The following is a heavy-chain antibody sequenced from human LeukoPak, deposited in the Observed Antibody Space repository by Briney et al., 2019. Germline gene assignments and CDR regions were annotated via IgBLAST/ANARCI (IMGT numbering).Heavy chain of an antibody. CDR2: IRSKAYGGTT. CDR1: GFTFGDYA. J-gene: IGHJ4*02. Sequence: GGSLRLSCAASGFTFGDYAMSWFRQAPGKGLEWVGFIRSKAYGGTTEYAASVKGRFTISRDDSKSIAYLQMNSLKTEDTAVYYCTRDHFLRGEPHNAQAEIDYWGQGTLVTVSS. D-gene: IGHD3-16*01. CDR3: TRDHFLRGEPHNAQAEIDY. V-gene: IGHV3-49*03.